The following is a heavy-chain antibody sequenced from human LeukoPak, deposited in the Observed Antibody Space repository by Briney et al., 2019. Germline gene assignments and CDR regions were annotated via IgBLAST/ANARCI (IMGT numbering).Heavy chain of an antibody. CDR2: IYYSGST. J-gene: IGHJ5*02. Sequence: SETLSLTCTVSGGSISSSSYYWGWIRQPPGKGLEWIGSIYYSGSTYYNPSLKSRVTISVDTSKNQFSLKLSSATAADTAVYHCARKGYDSSGKWFDPWGQGTLVTVSS. CDR1: GGSISSSSYY. V-gene: IGHV4-39*01. CDR3: ARKGYDSSGKWFDP. D-gene: IGHD3-22*01.